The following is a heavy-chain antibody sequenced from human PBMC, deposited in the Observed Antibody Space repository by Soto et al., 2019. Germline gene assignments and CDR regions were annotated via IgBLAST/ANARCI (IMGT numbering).Heavy chain of an antibody. CDR1: GGSISSYY. J-gene: IGHJ6*03. D-gene: IGHD5-12*01. Sequence: SETLSLTCTVSGGSISSYYWSWIRQPPGKGLEWIGYIYYSGSTNYNPSLKSRVTISVDTSKNQFSLKLSPVTAADTAVYYCARHPRRGYSGYDWYEPYYYYMDVWGKGTTVTVSS. V-gene: IGHV4-59*08. CDR2: IYYSGST. CDR3: ARHPRRGYSGYDWYEPYYYYMDV.